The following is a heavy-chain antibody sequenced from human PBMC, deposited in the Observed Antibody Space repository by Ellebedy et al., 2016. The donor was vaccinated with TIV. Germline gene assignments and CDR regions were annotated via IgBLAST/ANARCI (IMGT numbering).Heavy chain of an antibody. CDR2: IKQDGSEK. D-gene: IGHD3-3*01. Sequence: GESLKISXAASGFTFSSYWMSWVRQAPGKGLEWVANIKQDGSEKYYVDSVKGRFTISRDNAKNSLYLQMNSLRAEDTAVYYCARMYYDFWSGYNYFDYWGQGTLVTVSS. CDR3: ARMYYDFWSGYNYFDY. CDR1: GFTFSSYW. V-gene: IGHV3-7*01. J-gene: IGHJ4*02.